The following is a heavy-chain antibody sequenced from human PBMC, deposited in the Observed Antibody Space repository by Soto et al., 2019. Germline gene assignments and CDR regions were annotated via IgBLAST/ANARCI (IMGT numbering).Heavy chain of an antibody. CDR3: ARGFYSSGWYVWLDP. CDR2: IYYSGTT. Sequence: SETLSLTCTVSGGSIISGGYYWIWIRQHPGKGLEWIGYIYYSGTTYYNPSLKSRVVISVDTSKNQFSLNLSSVTAADTAVFYCARGFYSSGWYVWLDPWGQGTLVTVSS. CDR1: GGSIISGGYY. D-gene: IGHD6-13*01. V-gene: IGHV4-31*03. J-gene: IGHJ5*02.